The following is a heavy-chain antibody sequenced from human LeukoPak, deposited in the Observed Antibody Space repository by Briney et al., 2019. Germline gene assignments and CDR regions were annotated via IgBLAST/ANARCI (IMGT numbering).Heavy chain of an antibody. CDR2: IRSDTKTI. V-gene: IGHV3-48*01. CDR3: AGLKYSNYELYYGMDV. Sequence: GGSLRLSCAASGFTFNNDPMNWVRQAPGKGLEWVAHIRSDTKTIVYADSVKGRFIISRDNAKNSLSLQMNSLRAEDTAVYYCAGLKYSNYELYYGMDVWGQGTTVTVSS. J-gene: IGHJ6*02. CDR1: GFTFNNDP. D-gene: IGHD4-4*01.